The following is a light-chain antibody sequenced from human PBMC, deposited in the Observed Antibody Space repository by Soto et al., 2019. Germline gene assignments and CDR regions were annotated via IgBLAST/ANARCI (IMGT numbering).Light chain of an antibody. J-gene: IGLJ1*01. V-gene: IGLV2-23*01. CDR2: EST. CDR3: CSYAGDNIHYI. CDR1: NRDVGSYNS. Sequence: QSVLTQTASVSGSPGQAITISCTGTNRDVGSYNSVSWYQQYPDQAPKLLIYESTKRPSGVSHRFSASKSGNTASLTISALQAEDEADYYCCSYAGDNIHYIFGTGTKVTVL.